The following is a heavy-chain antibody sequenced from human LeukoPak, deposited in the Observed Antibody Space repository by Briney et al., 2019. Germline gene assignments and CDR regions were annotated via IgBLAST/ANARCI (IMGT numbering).Heavy chain of an antibody. CDR3: AREGHGSGIGGGYFDY. CDR2: INHSGTT. V-gene: IGHV4-34*01. D-gene: IGHD3-10*01. J-gene: IGHJ4*02. CDR1: GGSFSGYY. Sequence: SETLSLTCAVYGGSFSGYYWSWIRQPPGKGLEWIGEINHSGTTNYNPSPKRPVTISVDTSKNQFSLKLSSVTAADTAVYYCAREGHGSGIGGGYFDYWGQGTLVTVSS.